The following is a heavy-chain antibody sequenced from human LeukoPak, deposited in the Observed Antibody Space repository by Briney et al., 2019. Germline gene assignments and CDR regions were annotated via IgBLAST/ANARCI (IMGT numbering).Heavy chain of an antibody. D-gene: IGHD3-3*01. CDR2: IYYSGST. V-gene: IGHV4-39*01. J-gene: IGHJ6*03. CDR1: GGSIRSTSYY. CDR3: GRLFYDFWSGHYYYYMDV. Sequence: SETLSLTCTVSGGSIRSTSYYWGWIRQPPGKGLEWIVSIYYSGSTYYNPSLKSRVTISVDTSKNQFSLKLSSVTAADTAVYYRGRLFYDFWSGHYYYYMDVWGKGTTVTVSS.